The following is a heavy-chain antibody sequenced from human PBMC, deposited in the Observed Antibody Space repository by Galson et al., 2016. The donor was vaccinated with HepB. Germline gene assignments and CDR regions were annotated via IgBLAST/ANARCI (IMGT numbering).Heavy chain of an antibody. J-gene: IGHJ5*02. CDR1: GFTFSTYA. Sequence: SLRLSCAASGFTFSTYAMSWVRQAPGKGLEWVSVISGNAATTYYADSVKGRFTISRDNSKKTVYLQMNSLRAEDTAVYYCAKRPPYNNNWFVGFEPWGQGTRVTVSS. CDR2: ISGNAATT. CDR3: AKRPPYNNNWFVGFEP. V-gene: IGHV3-23*01. D-gene: IGHD6-13*01.